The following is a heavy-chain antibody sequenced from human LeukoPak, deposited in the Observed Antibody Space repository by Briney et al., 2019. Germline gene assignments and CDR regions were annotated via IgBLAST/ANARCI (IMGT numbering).Heavy chain of an antibody. J-gene: IGHJ4*02. D-gene: IGHD4/OR15-4a*01. V-gene: IGHV3-30*18. CDR3: AKDRGAGPHSRYYFDY. CDR1: GFTISSYG. Sequence: GGSLRLSCAASGFTISSYGRHWVRQAPGKGLEGVAVISYDGSNKYYADSVKGRFTISRDNSKNTLYLQMNSLRAEDTAVYYCAKDRGAGPHSRYYFDYWGQGTLVTVSS. CDR2: ISYDGSNK.